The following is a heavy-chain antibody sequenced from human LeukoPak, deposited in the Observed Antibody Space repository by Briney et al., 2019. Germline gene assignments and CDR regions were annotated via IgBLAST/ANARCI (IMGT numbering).Heavy chain of an antibody. D-gene: IGHD3-9*01. CDR2: MNPNSGNT. J-gene: IGHJ4*02. CDR1: GYTFTSYD. V-gene: IGHV1-8*01. Sequence: ASVKVSCKASGYTFTSYDINWVRQATGQGLEWMGWMNPNSGNTGYAQKFQGRVTMTRDTSISTAYMELSSLRSDDTAVYYCARDLTRRVLRYFDWLHYFDYWGQGTLVTVSS. CDR3: ARDLTRRVLRYFDWLHYFDY.